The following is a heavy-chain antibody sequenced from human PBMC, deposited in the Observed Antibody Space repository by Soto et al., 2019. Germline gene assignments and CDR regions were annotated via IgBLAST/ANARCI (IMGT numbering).Heavy chain of an antibody. V-gene: IGHV1-69*01. Sequence: QVQLVQSGAEVKKPGSSVKVSCKASGGTFSSYAISWVRQAPGQGLEWMGVIIAIFGTTNYAQKFQGRVTITADESASTVYMELSSLKSEDTALYYCATADTAVAGYWGQGTLVTVSS. CDR3: ATADTAVAGY. D-gene: IGHD5-18*01. J-gene: IGHJ4*02. CDR1: GGTFSSYA. CDR2: IIAIFGTT.